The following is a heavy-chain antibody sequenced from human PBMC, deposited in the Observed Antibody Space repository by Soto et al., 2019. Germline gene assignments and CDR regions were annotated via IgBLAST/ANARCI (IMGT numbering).Heavy chain of an antibody. D-gene: IGHD2-15*01. V-gene: IGHV4-39*01. CDR2: IYYSGST. Sequence: QLQLQESGPGLVKPSETLSLTCTVSGGSISSSSYYWGWIRQPPGKGLEWIGSIYYSGSTYYNPSLKSRVTISVDTSKNQFSLKLSSVTAADTAVYYCARHGGSSGLYYYYGMDVWGQGTTVTVSS. CDR1: GGSISSSSYY. CDR3: ARHGGSSGLYYYYGMDV. J-gene: IGHJ6*02.